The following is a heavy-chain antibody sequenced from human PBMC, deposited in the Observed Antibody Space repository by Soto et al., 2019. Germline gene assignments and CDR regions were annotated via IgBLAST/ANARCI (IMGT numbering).Heavy chain of an antibody. CDR2: ISTSSSYT. D-gene: IGHD6-13*01. J-gene: IGHJ4*02. Sequence: PGGSLRLSCAASGFTFSDYAMHWVRQAPGKGLEWLSYISTSSSYTNYADSVKGRFTTSRDNAKNSLYLQMNSLRAEDTAVYYCARVPPYGSSWSFDYWGQGTLVTVSS. CDR3: ARVPPYGSSWSFDY. V-gene: IGHV3-11*06. CDR1: GFTFSDYA.